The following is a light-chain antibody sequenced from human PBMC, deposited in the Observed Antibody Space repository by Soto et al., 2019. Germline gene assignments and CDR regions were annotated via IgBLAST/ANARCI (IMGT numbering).Light chain of an antibody. CDR1: QSISSY. Sequence: DIQMTQSPSSLSASVGDRVIITCRASQSISSYLNWYQQKPGKAPKFLIYGASNLESGVPSRFSGSGSGTDFTLTISSLQPEDFATYFCQQNYRTPYTFGQGTKLEIK. CDR3: QQNYRTPYT. V-gene: IGKV1-39*01. CDR2: GAS. J-gene: IGKJ2*01.